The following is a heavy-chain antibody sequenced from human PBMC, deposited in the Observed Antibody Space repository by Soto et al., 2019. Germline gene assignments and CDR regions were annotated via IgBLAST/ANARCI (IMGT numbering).Heavy chain of an antibody. CDR1: GYTFTSYA. CDR2: INAGNGNT. D-gene: IGHD2-15*01. J-gene: IGHJ5*02. CDR3: ARDRTGFVVVVAGWFDP. V-gene: IGHV1-3*01. Sequence: ASVKVSCKASGYTFTSYAMHWVRQAPGQRLEWMGWINAGNGNTKYSQKFQGRVTITRDTSASTAYMELSSLRSEDTAVYYCARDRTGFVVVVAGWFDPWGQGTLVTVSS.